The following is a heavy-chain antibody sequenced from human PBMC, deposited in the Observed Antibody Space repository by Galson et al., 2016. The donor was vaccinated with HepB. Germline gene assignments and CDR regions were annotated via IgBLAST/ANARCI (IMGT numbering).Heavy chain of an antibody. CDR3: AKRGAAADTLPYYYALDF. J-gene: IGHJ6*02. CDR1: GFVFSRYA. CDR2: IRTSGVVP. Sequence: SLRLSCAASGFVFSRYAMTWVRQAPGKGLEWVAAIRTSGVVPYYADSVKGRFTISRDNHKNTLYLQMNSLRAEDTAVYYCAKRGAAADTLPYYYALDFWGQGTTVTVSS. V-gene: IGHV3-23*01. D-gene: IGHD6-13*01.